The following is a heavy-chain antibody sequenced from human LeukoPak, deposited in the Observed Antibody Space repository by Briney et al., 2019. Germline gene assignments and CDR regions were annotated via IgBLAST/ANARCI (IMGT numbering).Heavy chain of an antibody. CDR3: ARSVRGVYFDY. D-gene: IGHD3-10*01. V-gene: IGHV5-51*01. Sequence: GESLKISCKGSGYSFTSYWIGWVRQMPGKGLEWTGIIYPSDSDTRYSPSFQGQVTISAAKSISTAYLHWSSLKASDTAMYYCARSVRGVYFDYWGQGTLVTVSS. J-gene: IGHJ4*02. CDR2: IYPSDSDT. CDR1: GYSFTSYW.